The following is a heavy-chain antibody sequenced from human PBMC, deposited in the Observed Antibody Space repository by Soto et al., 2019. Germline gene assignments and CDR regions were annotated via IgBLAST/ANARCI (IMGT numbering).Heavy chain of an antibody. CDR2: ISSNGGST. CDR1: GFTFSSYA. J-gene: IGHJ6*02. V-gene: IGHV3-64D*06. CDR3: VKDLGYSSSWYWDHLYYYGMDV. D-gene: IGHD6-13*01. Sequence: PGGSLRLSCSASGFTFSSYAMRWVRQAPGKGLEYVSAISSNGGSTCYADSVKGRFTISRDNSKNTLYLQMSSLRAEDTAVYYCVKDLGYSSSWYWDHLYYYGMDVWGQGTTVTVSS.